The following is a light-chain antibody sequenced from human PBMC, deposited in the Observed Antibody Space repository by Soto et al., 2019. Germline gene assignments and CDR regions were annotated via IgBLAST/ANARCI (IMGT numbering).Light chain of an antibody. CDR2: DAS. V-gene: IGKV3-11*01. CDR1: QGIRNY. Sequence: EVVLTQSPATLSLSPGERATLSCRASQGIRNYLAWYQQKPGQAPRLLLYDASNKATGIPARFSGSGSGTDFTLTISSLEPEDFAVYYCQQRSNWPAFGQGTKVEIK. CDR3: QQRSNWPA. J-gene: IGKJ1*01.